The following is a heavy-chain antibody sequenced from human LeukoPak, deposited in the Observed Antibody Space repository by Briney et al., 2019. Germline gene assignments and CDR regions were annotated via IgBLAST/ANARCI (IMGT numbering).Heavy chain of an antibody. Sequence: PSETLSLTCTVSGGSISSSSYYWGWIRQPPGKGLEWVSYISSSSSTIYYADSVKGRFTISRDNAKNSLYLQMNSLRAEDTAVYYCASLYTIEPLDYWGQGTLVTVSS. J-gene: IGHJ4*02. CDR2: ISSSSSTI. D-gene: IGHD1-14*01. CDR3: ASLYTIEPLDY. CDR1: GGSISSSS. V-gene: IGHV3-48*01.